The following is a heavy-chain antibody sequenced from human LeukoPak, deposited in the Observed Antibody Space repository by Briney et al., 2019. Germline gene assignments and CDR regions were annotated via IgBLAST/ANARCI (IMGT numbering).Heavy chain of an antibody. CDR3: ATVSVVITGTHTDY. J-gene: IGHJ4*02. CDR2: FDPEDGET. V-gene: IGHV1-24*01. Sequence: ASVKVSCKVSGYTLTELSMHWVLQAPGKGLEWMGGFDPEDGETIYAQKFQGRVTMTEDTSTDTAYMELSSLRCEDTTVYYCATVSVVITGTHTDYWGQGTLVTVSS. D-gene: IGHD3-22*01. CDR1: GYTLTELS.